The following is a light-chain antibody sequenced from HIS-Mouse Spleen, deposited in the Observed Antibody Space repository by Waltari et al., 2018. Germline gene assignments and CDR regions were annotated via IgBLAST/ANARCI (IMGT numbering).Light chain of an antibody. CDR2: KAS. CDR3: QQYNSYSCT. V-gene: IGKV1-5*03. Sequence: DIQMTQSPSTLSASVGDRVTITCRASQSISSWLASYQQKPGKAPKLLIYKASSFESVVPSRFSGSGSGTEFTLTISSLQPDDFATYYCQQYNSYSCTFGQGTKLEIK. CDR1: QSISSW. J-gene: IGKJ2*01.